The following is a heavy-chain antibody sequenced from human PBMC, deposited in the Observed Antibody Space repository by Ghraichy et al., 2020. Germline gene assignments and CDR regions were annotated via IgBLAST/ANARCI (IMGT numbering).Heavy chain of an antibody. Sequence: GESLNISCATSGFTFSTYWMTWVRQAPGERLEWVAYIKRDESEMFYVDSVKGRFTISRDNAKNSLYLQMSSLRAEDTAVYYCGRIGSRLCSSTSCYVDYWGQGTLVTVSS. J-gene: IGHJ4*02. CDR3: GRIGSRLCSSTSCYVDY. CDR1: GFTFSTYW. D-gene: IGHD2-2*01. CDR2: IKRDESEM. V-gene: IGHV3-7*04.